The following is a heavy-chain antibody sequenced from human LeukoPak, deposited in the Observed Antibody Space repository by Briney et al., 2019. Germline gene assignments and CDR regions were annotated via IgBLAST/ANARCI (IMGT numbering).Heavy chain of an antibody. V-gene: IGHV1-69-2*01. CDR1: GYTFTDYY. D-gene: IGHD3-3*01. Sequence: ASVKVSCKVSGYTFTDYYMHWVPQAPGKGLEWMGLVDPEDGETIYAEKFQGRVTITADTSTDTAYMELSSLRSEDTAVYYCATMLSYDFWSLVGVSVPWGQGTLVTVSS. CDR3: ATMLSYDFWSLVGVSVP. CDR2: VDPEDGET. J-gene: IGHJ5*02.